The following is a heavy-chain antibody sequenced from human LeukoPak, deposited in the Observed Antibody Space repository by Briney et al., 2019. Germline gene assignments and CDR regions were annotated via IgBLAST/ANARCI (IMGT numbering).Heavy chain of an antibody. V-gene: IGHV4-61*01. J-gene: IGHJ3*02. D-gene: IGHD3-10*01. CDR2: IYYSGST. Sequence: SETLSLTCTVSGGSVSSGSYYWRWVRQPPGKGLEWIGYIYYSGSTNYNPSLKSRVTISVDTSKNQFSLKLSSVTAADTAVYYCATGDDAFDIWGQGTMVTVSS. CDR3: ATGDDAFDI. CDR1: GGSVSSGSYY.